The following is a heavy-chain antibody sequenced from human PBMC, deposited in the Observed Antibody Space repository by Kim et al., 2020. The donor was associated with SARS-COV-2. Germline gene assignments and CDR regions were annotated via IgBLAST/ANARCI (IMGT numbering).Heavy chain of an antibody. J-gene: IGHJ5*02. CDR2: IYYSGST. D-gene: IGHD6-19*01. CDR1: GGSISSSSYY. Sequence: SETLSLTCTVSGGSISSSSYYWGWIRQPPGKGLEWIGSIYYSGSTYYNPSLKSRVTISVDTSKNQFSLKLSSVTAADTAVYYCARLLAVAGTGSWFDPWGQGTLVTVSS. V-gene: IGHV4-39*01. CDR3: ARLLAVAGTGSWFDP.